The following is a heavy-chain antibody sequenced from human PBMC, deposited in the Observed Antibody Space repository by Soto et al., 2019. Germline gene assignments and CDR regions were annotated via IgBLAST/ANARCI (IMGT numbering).Heavy chain of an antibody. CDR2: IYPGDSDT. J-gene: IGHJ4*02. V-gene: IGHV5-51*01. CDR1: GYSFTSYW. CDR3: ARHVVYFRKYYFDY. Sequence: GESLKISCHCSGYSFTSYWICWVRQMPWKGLEWMGIIYPGDSDTRYSPSFQGQVTISADKSISTAYLQWSSLKASDTAMYYCARHVVYFRKYYFDYWGQGTLVNVSS. D-gene: IGHD2-8*02.